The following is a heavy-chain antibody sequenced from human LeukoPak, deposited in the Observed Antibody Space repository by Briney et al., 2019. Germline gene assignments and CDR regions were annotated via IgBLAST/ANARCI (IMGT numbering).Heavy chain of an antibody. Sequence: GSLRLSCAASGFTFSSYSMNWVRQAPGKGLEWVSYISSSSSTIYYADSVKGRFTISRDNAKNSLYLQMNSLRAEDTAVYYCARDCTYYDSSGYYHDAFDIWGQGTMVTVSS. V-gene: IGHV3-48*01. CDR2: ISSSSSTI. D-gene: IGHD3-22*01. CDR3: ARDCTYYDSSGYYHDAFDI. J-gene: IGHJ3*02. CDR1: GFTFSSYS.